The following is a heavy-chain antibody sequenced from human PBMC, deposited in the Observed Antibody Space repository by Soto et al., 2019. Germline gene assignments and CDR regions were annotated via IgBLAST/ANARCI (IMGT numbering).Heavy chain of an antibody. CDR1: GYTFANYW. Sequence: GESLKISCESSGYTFANYWICWVRQVPGKGLEWVXITYXXXSXTXXXPXXXXQVTISADKSISTAYLQWTSLKASDTAIYYCSKFKYSTSVRYLQHWGQGTPVTVSS. J-gene: IGHJ1*01. CDR2: TYXXXSXT. CDR3: SKFKYSTSVRYLQH. V-gene: IGHV5-51*01. D-gene: IGHD6-6*01.